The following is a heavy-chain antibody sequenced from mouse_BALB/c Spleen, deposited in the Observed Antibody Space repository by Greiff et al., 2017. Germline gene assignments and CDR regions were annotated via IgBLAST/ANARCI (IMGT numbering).Heavy chain of an antibody. J-gene: IGHJ4*01. D-gene: IGHD2-4*01. V-gene: IGHV1-69*02. CDR2: IDPSDSYT. CDR3: ARGRDYEGAYAMDY. Sequence: QVHVKQPGAELVKPGASVKLSCKASGYTFTSYWMHWVKQRPGQGLEWIGEIDPSDSYTNYNQKFKGKATLTVDKSSSTAYMQLSSLTSEDSAVYYCARGRDYEGAYAMDYWGQGTSVTVSS. CDR1: GYTFTSYW.